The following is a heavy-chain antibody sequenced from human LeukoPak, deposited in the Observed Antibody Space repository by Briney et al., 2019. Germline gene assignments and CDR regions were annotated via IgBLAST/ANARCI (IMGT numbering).Heavy chain of an antibody. CDR3: ARVSRGGSSWNPGIAVAGIGWFDP. CDR2: ISSSGSTI. Sequence: GGSLRLSCAASGFTFSSYEMNWVRQAPGKGLEWVSYISSSGSTIYYADSVKGRFTISRDNAKNSLYLQMNSLRAEDTAVYYCARVSRGGSSWNPGIAVAGIGWFDPWGQGTLVTVSS. V-gene: IGHV3-48*03. CDR1: GFTFSSYE. J-gene: IGHJ5*02. D-gene: IGHD6-19*01.